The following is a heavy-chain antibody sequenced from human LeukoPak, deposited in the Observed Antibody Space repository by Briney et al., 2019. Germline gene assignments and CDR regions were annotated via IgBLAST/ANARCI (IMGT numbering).Heavy chain of an antibody. CDR3: ARDRYYYDSSGYFYYMDV. V-gene: IGHV4-59*01. Sequence: SETLSLTCTVSGVSISSYYWSWIRQPPGKGLEWVGYIYYSGSTNYNPSLKSRVTISVDTSKNQFSLKLSSVTAADTAVYYCARDRYYYDSSGYFYYMDVWGKGTTVTISS. CDR2: IYYSGST. J-gene: IGHJ6*03. D-gene: IGHD3-22*01. CDR1: GVSISSYY.